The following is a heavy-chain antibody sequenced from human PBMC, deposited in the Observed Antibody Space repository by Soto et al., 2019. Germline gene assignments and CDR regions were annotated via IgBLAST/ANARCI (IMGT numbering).Heavy chain of an antibody. D-gene: IGHD5-12*01. Sequence: PGGSLRLSCAASGFTFSSYAMSWVRQAPGKGLEWVSAISGSGGSTYYADSVKGRFTISRDNSKNTLYLQMNSLRAEDTAVYYRAKDVLGGYDGFDYWGQEPLVTVSS. J-gene: IGHJ4*02. CDR3: AKDVLGGYDGFDY. CDR2: ISGSGGST. CDR1: GFTFSSYA. V-gene: IGHV3-23*01.